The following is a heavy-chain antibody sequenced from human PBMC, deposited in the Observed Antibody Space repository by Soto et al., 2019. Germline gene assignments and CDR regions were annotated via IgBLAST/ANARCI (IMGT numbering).Heavy chain of an antibody. J-gene: IGHJ2*01. CDR2: IIPIFGTA. CDR3: AREGTVTSNWYFDI. V-gene: IGHV1-69*06. D-gene: IGHD4-17*01. Sequence: SVKVSCKASGGTFSSYAISWVRQAPGQGLEWMGGIIPIFGTANYAQKFQGRVTITADKSTSTAYMELSSLRSEDTAVYYCAREGTVTSNWYFDIWGRGTLVTVSS. CDR1: GGTFSSYA.